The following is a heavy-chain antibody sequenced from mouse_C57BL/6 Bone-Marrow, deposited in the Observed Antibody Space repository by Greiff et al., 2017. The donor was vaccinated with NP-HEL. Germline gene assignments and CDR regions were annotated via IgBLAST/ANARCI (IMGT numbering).Heavy chain of an antibody. V-gene: IGHV5-4*03. CDR3: ARLLGPYYFDY. Sequence: EVNVVESGGGLVKPGGSLKLSCAASGFTFSSYAMSWVRQTPEKRLEWVATISDGGSYTYYPDNVKGRFTISRDHAKNNLYLQMSHLKSEDTAMYYCARLLGPYYFDYWGQGTTLTVSS. CDR1: GFTFSSYA. J-gene: IGHJ2*01. D-gene: IGHD4-1*01. CDR2: ISDGGSYT.